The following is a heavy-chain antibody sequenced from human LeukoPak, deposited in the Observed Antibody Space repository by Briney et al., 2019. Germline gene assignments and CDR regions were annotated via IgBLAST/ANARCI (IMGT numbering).Heavy chain of an antibody. Sequence: GESLKISCKGSGYSFPTYWIGWVRQTPGKGLEWMGIIYPGDSDTRYSPSFQGQVTISADKSISTAYLQWSSLKASDTAMYYCARRKGCSSTSCPPDYWGQGTMVTVSS. D-gene: IGHD2-2*01. J-gene: IGHJ4*02. V-gene: IGHV5-51*01. CDR1: GYSFPTYW. CDR3: ARRKGCSSTSCPPDY. CDR2: IYPGDSDT.